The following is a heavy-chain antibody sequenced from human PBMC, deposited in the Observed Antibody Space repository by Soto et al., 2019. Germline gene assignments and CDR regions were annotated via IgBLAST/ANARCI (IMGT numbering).Heavy chain of an antibody. CDR1: GFTFSGSA. CDR3: AKDLDRPYSSSWYAIRFLYGMDV. D-gene: IGHD6-13*01. Sequence: PGGSLRLSCAASGFTFSGSAMHWVRQASGKGLEWVGRIRSKANSYATAYAASVKGRFTISRDDSKNTLYLQMNSLRAEDTAVYYCAKDLDRPYSSSWYAIRFLYGMDVWGQGTTDTVSS. V-gene: IGHV3-73*01. J-gene: IGHJ6*02. CDR2: IRSKANSYAT.